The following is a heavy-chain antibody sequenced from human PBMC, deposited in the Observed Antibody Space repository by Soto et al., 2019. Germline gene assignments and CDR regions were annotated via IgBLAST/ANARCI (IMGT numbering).Heavy chain of an antibody. CDR1: GYTFTSYG. V-gene: IGHV1-18*01. CDR2: ISAYNGNT. Sequence: ASVKVSCKASGYTFTSYGISWVRQAPGQGLEWMGWISAYNGNTNYAQKLQGRVTMTTDTSTSTAYMELRSLRSDDTAVYYCARDIVVVPAAASYAIDYWGQGTLVTVSS. J-gene: IGHJ4*02. CDR3: ARDIVVVPAAASYAIDY. D-gene: IGHD2-2*01.